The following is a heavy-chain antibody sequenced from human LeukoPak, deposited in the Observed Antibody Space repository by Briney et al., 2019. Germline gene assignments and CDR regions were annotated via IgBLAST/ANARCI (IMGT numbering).Heavy chain of an antibody. J-gene: IGHJ4*02. CDR2: ISSSSRYI. V-gene: IGHV3-21*01. D-gene: IGHD3-10*01. Sequence: VGALRLSCAASVFTFSSYSMNWVRQAPGRGLEWVSSISSSSRYIYYADSVKGRFTISRDNAKNSLYLQMTSLRAEDTAVYYCARDLDLKRITMVPGVSPPIDYWGQGPLVTVSS. CDR3: ARDLDLKRITMVPGVSPPIDY. CDR1: VFTFSSYS.